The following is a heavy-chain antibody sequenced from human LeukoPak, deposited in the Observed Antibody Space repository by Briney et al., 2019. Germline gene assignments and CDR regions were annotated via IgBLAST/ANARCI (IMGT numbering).Heavy chain of an antibody. CDR1: GYTFTSYD. Sequence: ASVKVSCKASGYTFTSYDINWVRQATGQGLEWMGWMNPNSGNTGYAQKFQGRVTMTRNTSISTAYMELSSLRSEDTAVYYCARVHSRRAGSGWYGGVDYWGQGTLVTVSS. CDR2: MNPNSGNT. V-gene: IGHV1-8*01. D-gene: IGHD6-19*01. J-gene: IGHJ4*02. CDR3: ARVHSRRAGSGWYGGVDY.